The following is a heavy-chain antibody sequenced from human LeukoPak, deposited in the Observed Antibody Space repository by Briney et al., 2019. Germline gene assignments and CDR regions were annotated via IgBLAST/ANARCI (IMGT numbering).Heavy chain of an antibody. CDR2: TIPIFGTG. J-gene: IGHJ6*02. CDR3: ARRDCGGDCHSSFYYYYGMDV. CDR1: GGTFSRSA. Sequence: ASVKVSCKASGGTFSRSAFSWVRQAPGQGLEWMGGTIPIFGTGYYAQKFQGRLTITADEPTSTAYMELSSLRSEDTADYFCARRDCGGDCHSSFYYYYGMDVWGQGTTVTVSS. D-gene: IGHD2-21*02. V-gene: IGHV1-69*13.